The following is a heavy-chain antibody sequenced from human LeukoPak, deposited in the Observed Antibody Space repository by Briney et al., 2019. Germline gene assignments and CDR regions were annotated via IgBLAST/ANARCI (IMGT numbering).Heavy chain of an antibody. CDR1: GFTFSSYS. Sequence: PGGSLRLSCAASGFTFSSYSMNWVRQAPGEGLEWVSYISSSSSTIYYADSVKGRFTISRDNAKNSLYLQMNSLRAEDTAVYYCARDRFYAVTTDYYGMDVWGQGTTVTVSS. J-gene: IGHJ6*02. CDR3: ARDRFYAVTTDYYGMDV. CDR2: ISSSSSTI. V-gene: IGHV3-48*04. D-gene: IGHD4-11*01.